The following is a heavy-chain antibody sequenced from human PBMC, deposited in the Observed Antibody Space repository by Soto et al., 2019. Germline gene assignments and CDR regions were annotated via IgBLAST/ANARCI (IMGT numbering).Heavy chain of an antibody. Sequence: EVQLVETGGGLIQPGGSLRLSCVASGFIVSTKYMNWVRQAPGKGLEWVSVIYSDGRTVYADSVKGRFTISRDNSKNTLYLQMNSLRAEDTAEYYCARAVDVYDAFDFWGQGTKVTVSS. CDR3: ARAVDVYDAFDF. V-gene: IGHV3-53*02. CDR1: GFIVSTKY. J-gene: IGHJ3*01. D-gene: IGHD1-20*01. CDR2: IYSDGRT.